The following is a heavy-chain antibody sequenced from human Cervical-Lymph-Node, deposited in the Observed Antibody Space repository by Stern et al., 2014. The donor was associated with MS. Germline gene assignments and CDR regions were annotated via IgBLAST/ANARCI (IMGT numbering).Heavy chain of an antibody. Sequence: VQLVESGGGVVLPGRSLRLSCVASGFSFSRYGMHWVRQAPDRGLGWGAVIWYDETDNYYADSVKGRFTISRDDSKNTMYLQMNNVRVEDTAVYFCARSRLTDYDSSGFDYWGQGTLVTVSS. J-gene: IGHJ4*02. CDR2: IWYDETDN. CDR3: ARSRLTDYDSSGFDY. D-gene: IGHD3-22*01. CDR1: GFSFSRYG. V-gene: IGHV3-33*01.